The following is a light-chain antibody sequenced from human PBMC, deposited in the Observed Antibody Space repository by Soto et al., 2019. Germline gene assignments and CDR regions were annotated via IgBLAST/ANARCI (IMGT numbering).Light chain of an antibody. J-gene: IGKJ1*01. CDR1: QSISSY. Sequence: DIQMTQSPSSLSASVGDRVTITCRASQSISSYLNWYQQKPGKAPKLLIYAASSLKIGVPSRFSGSGSGTDFTLTISSLQPEDFATYYCQQSYRMTWTCGQGTKVEIK. CDR2: AAS. CDR3: QQSYRMTWT. V-gene: IGKV1-39*01.